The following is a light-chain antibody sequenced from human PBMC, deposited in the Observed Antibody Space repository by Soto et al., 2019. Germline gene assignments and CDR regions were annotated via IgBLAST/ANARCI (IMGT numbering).Light chain of an antibody. CDR1: ETISTF. Sequence: DIQMTQSPSSLSVSVGDRVTMTCRASETISTFLNWYQVKPGKAHKLLIYAASTLQDGVQSRFSATVSGTEFSLTITSLQPEDFATYYCKQLFDSPITFGQGTRLEIK. V-gene: IGKV1-9*01. CDR2: AAS. J-gene: IGKJ5*01. CDR3: KQLFDSPIT.